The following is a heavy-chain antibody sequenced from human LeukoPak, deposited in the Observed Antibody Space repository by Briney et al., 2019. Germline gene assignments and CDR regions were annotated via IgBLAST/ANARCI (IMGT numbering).Heavy chain of an antibody. D-gene: IGHD6-19*01. CDR1: GFTFDDYA. V-gene: IGHV3-9*01. J-gene: IGHJ4*02. CDR2: ISWNSGIT. Sequence: PGRSLRLSCAASGFTFDDYAMHWVRQAPGKGLEWVSGISWNSGITGYADSVKGRFTISRDNAKNSLYLQMNSLRAEDTAVYYCASPSGWYSYWGQGTPVTVSS. CDR3: ASPSGWYSY.